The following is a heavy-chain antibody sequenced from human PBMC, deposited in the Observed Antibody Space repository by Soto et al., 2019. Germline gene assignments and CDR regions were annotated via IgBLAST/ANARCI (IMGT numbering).Heavy chain of an antibody. CDR1: GDTFTDYY. CDR2: VNPSGGHT. D-gene: IGHD2-21*02. CDR3: ARGGHVVVVTAALDY. Sequence: QVQLMQSGAEVKKPGASVKVSCKASGDTFTDYYIHWVRQAPGQGLEWMGTVNPSGGHTTYAQHSLGRGTTTSDTATSTRYMELNSLTSDDTAIDYCARGGHVVVVTAALDYWGQGTLVTVSS. V-gene: IGHV1-46*01. J-gene: IGHJ4*02.